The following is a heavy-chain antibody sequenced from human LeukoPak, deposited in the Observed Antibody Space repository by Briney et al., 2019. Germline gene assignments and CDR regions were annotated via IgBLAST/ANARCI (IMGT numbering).Heavy chain of an antibody. J-gene: IGHJ4*02. V-gene: IGHV3-23*01. Sequence: GGSLRLSCAASGFTFSSYAMSWVRQAPGKGLEWVSAISGSGGSTYYADSVKGRFTISRDNSKNTLYLQMNSLRAEDTAVYYCAKGGGVSNYASYDYWGQGTLVTVSS. CDR2: ISGSGGST. CDR3: AKGGGVSNYASYDY. D-gene: IGHD4-11*01. CDR1: GFTFSSYA.